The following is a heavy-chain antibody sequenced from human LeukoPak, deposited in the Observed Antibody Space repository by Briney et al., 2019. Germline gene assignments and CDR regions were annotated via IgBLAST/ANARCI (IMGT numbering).Heavy chain of an antibody. V-gene: IGHV3-48*03. CDR1: GFTFSSYE. Sequence: PGGSLRFSCAASGFTFSSYEMNWVRQAPGKGLEWVSYISRSGSTIYYADSVKGRFTISRDNAKNSLYLQMNSLRVGDTAVYYCASGYDLPYWGQGTLVTVSS. D-gene: IGHD5-12*01. CDR2: ISRSGSTI. CDR3: ASGYDLPY. J-gene: IGHJ4*02.